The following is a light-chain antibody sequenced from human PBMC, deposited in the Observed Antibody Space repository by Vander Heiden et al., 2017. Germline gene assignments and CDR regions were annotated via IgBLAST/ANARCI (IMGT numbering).Light chain of an antibody. CDR1: QSVLYSSNNKNY. Sequence: IVMTQSPDSLAVSLGERATINCKSSQSVLYSSNNKNYLAWYQQKPGQPPKLLIYWASTRESGVPDRFSGSGSGTDVTLTISSMKAEDVAVYYCQQDDSTPQTLGQGTKLEIK. CDR3: QQDDSTPQT. CDR2: WAS. J-gene: IGKJ2*01. V-gene: IGKV4-1*01.